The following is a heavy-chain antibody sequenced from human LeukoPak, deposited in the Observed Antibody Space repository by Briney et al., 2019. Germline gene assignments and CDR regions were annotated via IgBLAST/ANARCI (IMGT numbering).Heavy chain of an antibody. J-gene: IGHJ4*02. V-gene: IGHV7-4-1*02. Sequence: GASVKVSCKASGYTFTNYAMNWVRQAPGQGLEWMGWINTNTGNPTYAKGLTGRFVFSLDTSVSTAYLQISSLKAEDTAMYYCARGYCSSTSCYGGSYWGQGTLVTVSS. CDR3: ARGYCSSTSCYGGSY. CDR2: INTNTGNP. D-gene: IGHD2-2*01. CDR1: GYTFTNYA.